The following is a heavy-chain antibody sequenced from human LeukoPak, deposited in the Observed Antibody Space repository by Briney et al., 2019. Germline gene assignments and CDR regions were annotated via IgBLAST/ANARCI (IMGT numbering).Heavy chain of an antibody. Sequence: GGSLRLSCALSGLTVNDNYMSWVRQAPGKGLEWVSLIFPDGQTYYADFVQGRFSISRDMSRNSLFLDMSSLRAEDTAVFFCARANPVYGDFDYWGQGTLVTVS. J-gene: IGHJ4*02. CDR2: IFPDGQT. D-gene: IGHD4-17*01. V-gene: IGHV3-53*01. CDR3: ARANPVYGDFDY. CDR1: GLTVNDNY.